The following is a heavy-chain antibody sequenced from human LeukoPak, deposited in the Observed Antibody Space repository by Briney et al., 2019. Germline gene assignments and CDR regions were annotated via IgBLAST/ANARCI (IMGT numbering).Heavy chain of an antibody. D-gene: IGHD3-3*01. CDR2: IYTSGNT. Sequence: SQTLSLTCTVSGASVNSGNYYWTWIRQPAGKRLEWIGRIYTSGNTNYNPSLKSRVTISVDTSKNQFSLKLSSVTAADTAVYYCARRSGFWSGYYVFGYWGQGTLVTVSS. V-gene: IGHV4-61*02. CDR1: GASVNSGNYY. J-gene: IGHJ4*02. CDR3: ARRSGFWSGYYVFGY.